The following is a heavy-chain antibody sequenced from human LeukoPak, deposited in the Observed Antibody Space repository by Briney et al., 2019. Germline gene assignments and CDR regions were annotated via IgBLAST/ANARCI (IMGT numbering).Heavy chain of an antibody. J-gene: IGHJ4*02. V-gene: IGHV1-46*01. CDR2: INPSGGST. CDR1: GFTFSSYG. CDR3: ARESIAARSVDY. Sequence: GGSLRLSCAASGFTFSSYGMHWVHQAPGKGLEWVGIINPSGGSTSYAQKFQGRVTMTRDTSTSTVYMELSSLRSEDTAVYYCARESIAARSVDYWGQGTLVTVSS. D-gene: IGHD6-6*01.